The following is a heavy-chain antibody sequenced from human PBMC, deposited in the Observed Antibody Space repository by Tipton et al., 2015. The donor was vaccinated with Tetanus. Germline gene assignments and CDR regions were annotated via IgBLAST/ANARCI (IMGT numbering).Heavy chain of an antibody. Sequence: SLRLSCAATGFTFNIFGMSWVRQAPGKGLEWVSGISRSGDNTFYADSVKGRFTISRDNSKNTLYLQMNSLRAEDTAVYYCARGTGDYWGQGTLVTVSS. V-gene: IGHV3-23*01. CDR1: GFTFNIFG. CDR3: ARGTGDY. J-gene: IGHJ4*02. D-gene: IGHD1-14*01. CDR2: ISRSGDNT.